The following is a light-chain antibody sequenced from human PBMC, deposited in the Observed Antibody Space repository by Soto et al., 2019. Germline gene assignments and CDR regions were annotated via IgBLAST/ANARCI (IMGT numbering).Light chain of an antibody. CDR3: STWDGSLPGEV. CDR2: DNN. CDR1: SSNIGNNY. J-gene: IGLJ2*01. Sequence: QSVLTQSPSVSAAPGPQVTIYCSGSSSNIGNNYVSWYQPLPRTAPKLLIYDNNKRPSVIPDRFSGSKSGTSGTLDITGLQTGDEGDYYCSTWDGSLPGEVFGEGTKLTVL. V-gene: IGLV1-51*01.